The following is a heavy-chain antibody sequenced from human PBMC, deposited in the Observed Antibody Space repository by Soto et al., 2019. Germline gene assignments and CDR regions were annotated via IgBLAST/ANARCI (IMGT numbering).Heavy chain of an antibody. CDR1: GYSFTSYW. CDR2: IYPGDSDT. J-gene: IGHJ6*02. Sequence: GESLKISCKGSGYSFTSYWIGWVRQMPGKGLEWMGIIYPGDSDTRYSPSFQGQVTISADKSISTAYLQWSSLKASDTAMYYCARHDTVTTYYYYGMDVWDQGTTVTVSS. V-gene: IGHV5-51*01. CDR3: ARHDTVTTYYYYGMDV. D-gene: IGHD4-17*01.